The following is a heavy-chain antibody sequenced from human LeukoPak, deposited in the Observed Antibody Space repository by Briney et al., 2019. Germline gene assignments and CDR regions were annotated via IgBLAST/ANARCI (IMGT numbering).Heavy chain of an antibody. CDR1: GFTFSSYA. V-gene: IGHV3-30-3*01. J-gene: IGHJ5*02. CDR2: ISYDGSNK. CDR3: AGGDWFDP. Sequence: GRSLRLSCAASGFTFSSYAMHWVRQAPGKGLEWEAVISYDGSNKYYADSVTGRCTISRDNAKSTLYLEMNSLRGEDTAVYYCAGGDWFDPWGQGTLVTVSS.